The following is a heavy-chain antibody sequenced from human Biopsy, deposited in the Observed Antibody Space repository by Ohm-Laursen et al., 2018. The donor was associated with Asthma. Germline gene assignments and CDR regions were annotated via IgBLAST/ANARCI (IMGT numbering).Heavy chain of an antibody. J-gene: IGHJ4*02. CDR3: ARSDCGSGGYCYIPFYF. V-gene: IGHV3-30*03. CDR2: ISFDGSTK. CDR1: GLTFRNYG. D-gene: IGHD2-21*02. Sequence: SLRLSCAASGLTFRNYGMHWVRQAPGKGLEWVALISFDGSTKYFADSVKGRFTISRDISKNTLYLQMNSLRAEDTAVYYCARSDCGSGGYCYIPFYFWGQGTLVTVSS.